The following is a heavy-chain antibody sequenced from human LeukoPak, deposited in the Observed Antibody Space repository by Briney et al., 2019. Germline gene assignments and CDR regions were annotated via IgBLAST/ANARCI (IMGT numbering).Heavy chain of an antibody. CDR1: GFSLSTNGVG. CDR3: AHRLTGYNSNWYHGYFDY. CDR2: IYWDDDK. J-gene: IGHJ4*02. D-gene: IGHD6-13*01. V-gene: IGHV2-5*02. Sequence: SGPTLVNPTQTLTLTCTLSGFSLSTNGVGVGWIRQPPGKALEWLALIYWDDDKRYNPSLKSRLTVTKDVSKSQVVLTLTNVDPVDTATYYCAHRLTGYNSNWYHGYFDYWGQGTLVTVSS.